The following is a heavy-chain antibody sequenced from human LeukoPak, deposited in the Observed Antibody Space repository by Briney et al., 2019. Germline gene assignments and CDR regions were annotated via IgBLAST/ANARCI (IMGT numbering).Heavy chain of an antibody. CDR2: IKQDGSEK. V-gene: IGHV3-7*01. Sequence: GGSLRLSCAAPGFTFSSSWMNWVRQAPGKGLEWVANIKQDGSEKYYVDSVKGRFTIYRDNAKTSLYLQMNTLRAEDTAVYYCASLDYWGQGTLVTVSS. CDR3: ASLDY. J-gene: IGHJ4*02. CDR1: GFTFSSSW.